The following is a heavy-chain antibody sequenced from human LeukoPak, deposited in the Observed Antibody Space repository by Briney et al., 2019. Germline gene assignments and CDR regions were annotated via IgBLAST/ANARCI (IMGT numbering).Heavy chain of an antibody. J-gene: IGHJ4*02. CDR1: GFVFGDYT. D-gene: IGHD2-2*01. V-gene: IGHV3-49*04. CDR3: TRSQWDPFVVVVAAMLDY. CDR2: IRSKAYGGTT. Sequence: PGGSLRLSCTTSGFVFGDYTMSWVRQAPGKGLEWVGFIRSKAYGGTTQYAASVKGRFTISTDDSKSIAYLQMNSLKTEDTAVYYCTRSQWDPFVVVVAAMLDYWGQGTLVTVSS.